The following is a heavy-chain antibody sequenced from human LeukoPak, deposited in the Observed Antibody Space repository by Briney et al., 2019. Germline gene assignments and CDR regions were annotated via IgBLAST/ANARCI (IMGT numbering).Heavy chain of an antibody. CDR1: GFTFSSYW. J-gene: IGHJ4*02. CDR2: IKQDGSEK. Sequence: PAGCLRLSCAASGFTFSSYWMNWVRQAPGKGLEWVGNIKQDGSEKYYVDSVKGRFTISRDNTKNSLYLQMSSLRAEDTAVYYCAGGSGWLIDYWGEGTPGTVSS. D-gene: IGHD6-19*01. V-gene: IGHV3-7*01. CDR3: AGGSGWLIDY.